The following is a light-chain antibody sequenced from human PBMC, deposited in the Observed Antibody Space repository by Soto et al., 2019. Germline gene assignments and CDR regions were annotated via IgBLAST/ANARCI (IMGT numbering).Light chain of an antibody. CDR3: SSYTSSSTLGV. J-gene: IGLJ2*01. Sequence: QSALTQPASVSGAPGQAITISCTGTSSDAGGYNYVPWYQQHPGKAPKLMIYEVSTRPSGVSNRFSGAKSVNTASLTISGLQAGDEADYYCSSYTSSSTLGVFGGGTKLTVL. CDR1: SSDAGGYNY. CDR2: EVS. V-gene: IGLV2-14*01.